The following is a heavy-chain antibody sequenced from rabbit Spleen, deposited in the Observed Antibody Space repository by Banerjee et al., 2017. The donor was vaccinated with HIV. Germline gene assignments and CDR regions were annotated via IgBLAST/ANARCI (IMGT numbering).Heavy chain of an antibody. J-gene: IGHJ4*01. CDR2: IYGGSSGST. CDR1: GFDFSSDYY. CDR3: ARGSATMTMVITEYYLSL. Sequence: QQQLEESGGGLVKPGGTLTLTCKASGFDFSSDYYMCWVRQAPGKGLECIACIYGGSSGSTYYASWAKGRFTISKTSSTTVTLQMTSLTAADTATYFCARGSATMTMVITEYYLSLWGQGTLVTVS. D-gene: IGHD2-1*01. V-gene: IGHV1S45*01.